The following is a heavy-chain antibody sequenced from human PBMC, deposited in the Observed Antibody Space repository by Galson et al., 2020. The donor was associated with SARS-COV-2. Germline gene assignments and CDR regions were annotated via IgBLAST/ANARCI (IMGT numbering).Heavy chain of an antibody. V-gene: IGHV3-7*01. Sequence: HLGASLKISCVVSGLTFSNSWMSWVRHVPGKGLEWVANIKPDGGEKYYVDSGKGRFTISRDNAKNALYLQMNSLRVEDTAVYYCARDRGRYPDYWGQGTLVTVSS. CDR1: GLTFSNSW. CDR3: ARDRGRYPDY. J-gene: IGHJ4*02. CDR2: IKPDGGEK. D-gene: IGHD1-26*01.